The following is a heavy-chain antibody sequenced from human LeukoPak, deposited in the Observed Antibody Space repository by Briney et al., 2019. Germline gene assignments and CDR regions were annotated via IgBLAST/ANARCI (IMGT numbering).Heavy chain of an antibody. V-gene: IGHV4-61*02. CDR1: GGSISSGSYY. CDR2: IYTSGST. J-gene: IGHJ4*02. CDR3: ARDGPLGYYDSSGSIDY. Sequence: SETLSLTCTVSGGSISSGSYYWSWIRQPAGKGLEWNGRIYTSGSTNYNPSLKSRVTISVDTSKNQFSLKLSSVTAADTAVYYCARDGPLGYYDSSGSIDYWGQGTLVTVSS. D-gene: IGHD3-22*01.